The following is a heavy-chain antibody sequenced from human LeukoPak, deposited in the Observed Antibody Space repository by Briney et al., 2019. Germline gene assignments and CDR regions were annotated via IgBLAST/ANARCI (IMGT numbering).Heavy chain of an antibody. V-gene: IGHV4-59*01. D-gene: IGHD2-2*02. J-gene: IGHJ4*02. CDR1: GGSISSYY. Sequence: SETLSLTCTVSGGSISSYYWSWIRQPPGKGLEWIGYIYYSGSTNYNPSLKSRVTISVDTSKNQFSLKLSSVTAADTAVYYCARETTATAIQGFDYWGQGTLVSVSS. CDR2: IYYSGST. CDR3: ARETTATAIQGFDY.